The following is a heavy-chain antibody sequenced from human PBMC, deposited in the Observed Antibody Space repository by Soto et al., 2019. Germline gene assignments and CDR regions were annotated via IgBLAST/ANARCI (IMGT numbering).Heavy chain of an antibody. V-gene: IGHV4-34*01. J-gene: IGHJ4*02. D-gene: IGHD5-18*01. CDR1: GGSFSGYY. CDR3: AGRGYSYGYERYPFGY. Sequence: SETLSLTCAVYGGSFSGYYWSGIRQPPGKGLEWIGEINHSGSTNYNPSLKSRVTISVDTSKNQFSLKLSSVTAADTAVYYCAGRGYSYGYERYPFGYWGQGTLVTVSS. CDR2: INHSGST.